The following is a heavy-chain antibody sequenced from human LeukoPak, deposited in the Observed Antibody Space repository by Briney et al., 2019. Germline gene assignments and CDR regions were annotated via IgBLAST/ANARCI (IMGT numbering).Heavy chain of an antibody. Sequence: PSETLSLTCAVYGGSFSGYYWSWIRQPPGKGLEWIGEINHSGSTNYNPSLKRRVTILVDTYKNQFSLKLSHVTAADTAVDYCGRGSGQRQLTPFEYWGQGKLVTVSS. D-gene: IGHD6-13*01. CDR2: INHSGST. CDR3: GRGSGQRQLTPFEY. V-gene: IGHV4-34*01. CDR1: GGSFSGYY. J-gene: IGHJ4*02.